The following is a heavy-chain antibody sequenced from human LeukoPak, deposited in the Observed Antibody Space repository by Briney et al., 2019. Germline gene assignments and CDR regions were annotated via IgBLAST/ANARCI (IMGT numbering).Heavy chain of an antibody. Sequence: PGGSLRLSCAASGFTFSSYAMHWVRQAPGKGLEWISYISTSGSTIYYGDSVEGRFTISRDNAKNSLYLQMNSLRAEDTAVYYCGRGDYSSSWYLDHWGQGTLVTVSS. J-gene: IGHJ4*02. CDR1: GFTFSSYA. V-gene: IGHV3-48*03. CDR2: ISTSGSTI. CDR3: GRGDYSSSWYLDH. D-gene: IGHD6-13*01.